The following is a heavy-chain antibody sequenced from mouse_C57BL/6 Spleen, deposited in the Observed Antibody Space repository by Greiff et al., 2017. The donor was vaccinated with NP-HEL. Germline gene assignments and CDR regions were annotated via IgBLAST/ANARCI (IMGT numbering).Heavy chain of an antibody. J-gene: IGHJ2*01. Sequence: EVQLQQSGPELVKPGASVKMSCKASGYTFTDYNMHWVKQSHGKSLEWIGYINPNNGGTSYNQKFKGKATLTVNKSSSTAYMELRSLTSEDSSVYYCARSITTAEGDYWGQGTTLTVSS. D-gene: IGHD1-2*01. CDR2: INPNNGGT. CDR3: ARSITTAEGDY. V-gene: IGHV1-22*01. CDR1: GYTFTDYN.